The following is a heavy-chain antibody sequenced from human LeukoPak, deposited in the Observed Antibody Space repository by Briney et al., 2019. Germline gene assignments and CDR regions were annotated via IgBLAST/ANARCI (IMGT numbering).Heavy chain of an antibody. D-gene: IGHD4-17*01. Sequence: SETLSLTCTVSGGSISSSSYYWGWIRQPPGKGLEWIGSIYYSGSTYYNPSLKSRVTISVDTSKNQFSLKLSSVTAADTAVYYCARDPTVTTFGSNYWGQGTLVTVSS. CDR1: GGSISSSSYY. V-gene: IGHV4-39*07. CDR3: ARDPTVTTFGSNY. CDR2: IYYSGST. J-gene: IGHJ4*02.